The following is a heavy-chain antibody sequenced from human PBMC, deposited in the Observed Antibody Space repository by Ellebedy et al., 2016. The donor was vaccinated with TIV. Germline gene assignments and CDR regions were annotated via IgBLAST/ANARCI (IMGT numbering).Heavy chain of an antibody. V-gene: IGHV3-9*01. CDR1: GFTFDDYA. J-gene: IGHJ4*02. Sequence: SLKISCAASGFTFDDYAMHWVRQTPGKGLEWVSGISWNSGSIGYADSVNGRFTISRDNAKNSLYLQMNSLRAEDSALYYCAKDIFPSSTGPFDSWGQGTLVTVSS. CDR2: ISWNSGSI. D-gene: IGHD1-1*01. CDR3: AKDIFPSSTGPFDS.